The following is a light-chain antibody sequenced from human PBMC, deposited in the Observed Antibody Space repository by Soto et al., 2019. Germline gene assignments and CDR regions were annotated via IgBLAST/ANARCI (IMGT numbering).Light chain of an antibody. CDR2: GVS. CDR3: EQYGSSPRT. Sequence: ELVLSQYPGTLALSPGERATRSCMASQSVSSNYFAWYQQEPGQAPRLLIYGVSSRATGIPDRFSGSGSGTDFTLTISRLEPEDFAVYYCEQYGSSPRTFGQGTKVDIK. J-gene: IGKJ1*01. V-gene: IGKV3-20*01. CDR1: QSVSSNY.